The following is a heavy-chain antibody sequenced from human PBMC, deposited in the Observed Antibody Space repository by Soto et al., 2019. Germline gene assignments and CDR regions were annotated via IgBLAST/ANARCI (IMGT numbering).Heavy chain of an antibody. Sequence: QVHLVQSGAEVKKPGASVKVSCKGSGYAFTTYGITWVRQAPGQGLEWIGWISAHSGNTNYAQKLQGRVTVTRDTSTSTAYMELRSLVSDDTAVYYCARGRYGEYWGQGALVTVSS. J-gene: IGHJ4*02. CDR2: ISAHSGNT. CDR3: ARGRYGEY. CDR1: GYAFTTYG. V-gene: IGHV1-18*01. D-gene: IGHD3-10*01.